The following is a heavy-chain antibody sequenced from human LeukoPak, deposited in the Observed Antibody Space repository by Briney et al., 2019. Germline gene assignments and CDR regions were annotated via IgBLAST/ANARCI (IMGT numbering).Heavy chain of an antibody. CDR3: ARGVLREQQLGLDY. Sequence: VASVKVSCKASGYTLTSYAIHWVRQAPGQRLEWMGWINAGNGNTQYSQKFQGRVTITRDTSASTAYMELSSLRSEDTAVYYCARGVLREQQLGLDYWGQGTLVTVSS. CDR2: INAGNGNT. CDR1: GYTLTSYA. V-gene: IGHV1-3*01. J-gene: IGHJ4*02. D-gene: IGHD6-13*01.